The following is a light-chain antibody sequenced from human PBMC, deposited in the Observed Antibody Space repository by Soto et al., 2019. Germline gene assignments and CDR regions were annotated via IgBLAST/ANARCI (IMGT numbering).Light chain of an antibody. CDR2: AVS. J-gene: IGLJ1*01. Sequence: QSVLTQPASVSGSPGQSITISCTGTSSDIGGYNSVSWYQQHPGKAPKLVIYAVSNRPSGVSSRFSGSKSGNTASLTMSGLQAEDEATYYCQSYDNTLSARYVFGTGTKVTVL. V-gene: IGLV2-14*01. CDR3: QSYDNTLSARYV. CDR1: SSDIGGYNS.